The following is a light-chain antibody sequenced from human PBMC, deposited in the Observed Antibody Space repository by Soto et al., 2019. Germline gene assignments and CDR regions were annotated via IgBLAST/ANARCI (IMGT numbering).Light chain of an antibody. Sequence: EIVLTQSPGTLSLSPGERATLSCRASQSVFTKYLAWYQQKSGQAPRLLIYATSSRATGIPDRFSGSGSGTDFTLTISRLEPEDFAFYYCQQYAGSPRTFGQGTKVEIK. CDR1: QSVFTKY. V-gene: IGKV3-20*01. J-gene: IGKJ1*01. CDR3: QQYAGSPRT. CDR2: ATS.